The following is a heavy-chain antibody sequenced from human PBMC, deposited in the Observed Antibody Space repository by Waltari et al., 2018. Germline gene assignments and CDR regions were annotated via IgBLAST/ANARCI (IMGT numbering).Heavy chain of an antibody. Sequence: EVQLVESGGGLVQPGGSLRLSCAASGFTYSMYWMHWVRQAPGEGLVCVSGSNSDGSSTSYADAVKGRFTISKDNAKSTVYLQMNSLRAEDTAIYYCARGARRTTVTTGWWYFDLWGRGTLVTVSS. CDR1: GFTYSMYW. V-gene: IGHV3-74*01. D-gene: IGHD4-17*01. CDR2: SNSDGSST. J-gene: IGHJ2*01. CDR3: ARGARRTTVTTGWWYFDL.